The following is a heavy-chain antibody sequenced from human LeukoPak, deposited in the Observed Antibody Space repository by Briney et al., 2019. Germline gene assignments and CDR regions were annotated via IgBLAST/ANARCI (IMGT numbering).Heavy chain of an antibody. V-gene: IGHV4-59*01. CDR3: AREGLRFRYFAY. D-gene: IGHD3-3*01. CDR1: GGSISSYY. J-gene: IGHJ4*02. Sequence: SETLSLTCAVSGGSISSYYWSWIRQPPGKGLEWIGYIYYSGSTNYNPSLKSRVTISVDTSKNQFSLKLSSVTAADTAVYYCAREGLRFRYFAYWGQGTLVTVSS. CDR2: IYYSGST.